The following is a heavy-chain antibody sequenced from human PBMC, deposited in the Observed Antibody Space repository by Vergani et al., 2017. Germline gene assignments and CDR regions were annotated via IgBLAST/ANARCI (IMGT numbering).Heavy chain of an antibody. Sequence: QLQLPESGPGLVKPSETLSLTCTVSGGSISSSSYYWGWIRQPPGKGLEWIGSIYYSGSTYYNPSLKSRVTISVDTSKNQFSLKLSSVTAADTAVYYCARHSPGYSYGHGWFDPWGQGTLVTVSS. CDR3: ARHSPGYSYGHGWFDP. J-gene: IGHJ5*02. D-gene: IGHD5-18*01. CDR1: GGSISSSSYY. CDR2: IYYSGST. V-gene: IGHV4-39*01.